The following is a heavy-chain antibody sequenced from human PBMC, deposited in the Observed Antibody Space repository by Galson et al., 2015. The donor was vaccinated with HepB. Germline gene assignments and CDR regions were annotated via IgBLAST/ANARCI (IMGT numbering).Heavy chain of an antibody. J-gene: IGHJ4*02. CDR1: GYTFTSYA. D-gene: IGHD6-13*01. Sequence: VKVSCKASGYTFTSYAMHWVRQAPGQRLEWMGWINAGNGNTKYSQKFQGRVTITRDTSASTAYMELSSLRSEDTAVYYCARLRGSSSWYYGYWGQGTLVTVSS. V-gene: IGHV1-3*01. CDR2: INAGNGNT. CDR3: ARLRGSSSWYYGY.